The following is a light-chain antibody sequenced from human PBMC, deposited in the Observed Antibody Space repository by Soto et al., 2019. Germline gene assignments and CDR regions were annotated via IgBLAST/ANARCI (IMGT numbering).Light chain of an antibody. CDR2: DAS. V-gene: IGKV3-11*01. J-gene: IGKJ2*01. Sequence: EIVLTQSPATLSLSPGERATLSCRASQSVSSSLAWYQQKPGQAPRLLIYDASSRATGIPARFSGSGSGTDFTLTIRSLEPEDFAVYYCQQSSNWPPYTFGQGTKLEI. CDR1: QSVSSS. CDR3: QQSSNWPPYT.